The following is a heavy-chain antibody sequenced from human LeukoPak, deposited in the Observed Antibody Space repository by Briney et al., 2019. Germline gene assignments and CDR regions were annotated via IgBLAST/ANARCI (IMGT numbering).Heavy chain of an antibody. V-gene: IGHV3-23*01. CDR1: GFTFSSYG. Sequence: GGTLRLSCAASGFTFSSYGMAWVRQAPGKGLEWVSAISGSGGSAYYADSVKGRFTISRDNSKNTLYLQMNSLRAEDTAVYYCAKCPPRAAYYYYMDVWGKGTTVTISS. CDR2: ISGSGGSA. J-gene: IGHJ6*03. D-gene: IGHD2-15*01. CDR3: AKCPPRAAYYYYMDV.